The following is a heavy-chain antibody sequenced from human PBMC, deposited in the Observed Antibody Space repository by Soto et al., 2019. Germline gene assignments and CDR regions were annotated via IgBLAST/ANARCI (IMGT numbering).Heavy chain of an antibody. CDR3: ARDRVGATSFDY. Sequence: QVQLVQSGAEVKKPGSSVKVSCKASGGTFSSYTISWVRQAPGQGLEWMGRIIPILGIANYAQKFQGRVTITADKSTSTAYMELRSLRSEDTAVYYCARDRVGATSFDYWGQGTLVTVSS. V-gene: IGHV1-69*08. CDR1: GGTFSSYT. J-gene: IGHJ4*02. CDR2: IIPILGIA. D-gene: IGHD1-26*01.